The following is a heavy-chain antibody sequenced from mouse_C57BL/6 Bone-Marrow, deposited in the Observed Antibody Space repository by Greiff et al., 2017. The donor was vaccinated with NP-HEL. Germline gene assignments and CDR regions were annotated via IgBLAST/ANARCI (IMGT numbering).Heavy chain of an antibody. Sequence: VQLQQSGPGLVQPSQSLSITCTVSGFSLTSYGVHWVRQSPGTGLEWLGVIWSGGSTDYNAAFISRLSISKDNSKSQVFFKMNSLQADDTAIYYCARKSDYGSSYGFAYWGQGTLVTVSA. J-gene: IGHJ3*01. V-gene: IGHV2-2*01. D-gene: IGHD1-1*01. CDR2: IWSGGST. CDR1: GFSLTSYG. CDR3: ARKSDYGSSYGFAY.